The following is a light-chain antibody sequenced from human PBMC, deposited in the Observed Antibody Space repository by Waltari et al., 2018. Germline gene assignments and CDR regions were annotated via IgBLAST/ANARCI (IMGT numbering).Light chain of an antibody. Sequence: ENVLTQSPGTLSLSPGERATLSCRASQSVTSSSLAWYQQKPGQAPRLLSSGASSRATGIPGRFSGSGSGTDFTLTISRLEPEDFAVYYCQQYGSLPHTFGQGTNLEIK. CDR1: QSVTSSS. V-gene: IGKV3-20*01. J-gene: IGKJ2*01. CDR2: GAS. CDR3: QQYGSLPHT.